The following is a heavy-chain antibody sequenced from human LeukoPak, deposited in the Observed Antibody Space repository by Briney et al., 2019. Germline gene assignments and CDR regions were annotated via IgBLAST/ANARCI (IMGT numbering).Heavy chain of an antibody. V-gene: IGHV4-34*01. Sequence: SETLSLTCIVYGGSISDYYWSWIRQPPGKGLEWIGEINHSGTTNYNPSLKSRVIVSVDTSKSQFSLKLTSVTAADTAVYYCARGEVKKTTVNLFDPWGQGTLVTVSS. CDR1: GGSISDYY. J-gene: IGHJ5*02. D-gene: IGHD4-17*01. CDR2: INHSGTT. CDR3: ARGEVKKTTVNLFDP.